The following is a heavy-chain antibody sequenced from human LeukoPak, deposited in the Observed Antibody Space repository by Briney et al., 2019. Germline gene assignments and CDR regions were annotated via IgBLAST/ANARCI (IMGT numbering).Heavy chain of an antibody. V-gene: IGHV5-51*01. CDR2: IYPGDSDT. D-gene: IGHD4-17*01. CDR1: GYSFTSYW. Sequence: PGESLKISCKGSGYSFTSYWIGWVRQMPGKGLEWMGVIYPGDSDTRYRPSFQGQVTISADKSISTAYLQWSSLEASDTAMYYCATPPNDHGDYDYWGQGTLVTVSS. J-gene: IGHJ4*02. CDR3: ATPPNDHGDYDY.